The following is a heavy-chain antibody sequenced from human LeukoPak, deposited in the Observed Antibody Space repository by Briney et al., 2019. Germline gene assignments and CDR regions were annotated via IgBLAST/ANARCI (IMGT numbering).Heavy chain of an antibody. D-gene: IGHD5-12*01. CDR3: ARDLGYNGYWYFDL. CDR2: IYTGGST. J-gene: IGHJ2*01. CDR1: GGSISSYY. Sequence: SETLSLTCTVSGGSISSYYWSWIRQPAGKGLEWIGRIYTGGSTNYNPSLKSRVTMSVDTSKNQFSLKLSSVTAADTAVYYCARDLGYNGYWYFDLWGRGTLVTVSS. V-gene: IGHV4-4*07.